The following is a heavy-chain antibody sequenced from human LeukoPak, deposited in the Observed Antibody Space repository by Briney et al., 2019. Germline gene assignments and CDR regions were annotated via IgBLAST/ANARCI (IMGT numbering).Heavy chain of an antibody. J-gene: IGHJ5*02. V-gene: IGHV4-59*11. CDR1: GGSISSHY. Sequence: SETLSLTCTVSGGSISSHYWSWIRQPPGKGLEWIGYIYYSGSTNYNPSLKSRVTISVDTSKNQFSLKLTSVTAADTAVYYCARGTMMVGPWGQGTLVTVSS. CDR3: ARGTMMVGP. CDR2: IYYSGST. D-gene: IGHD3-22*01.